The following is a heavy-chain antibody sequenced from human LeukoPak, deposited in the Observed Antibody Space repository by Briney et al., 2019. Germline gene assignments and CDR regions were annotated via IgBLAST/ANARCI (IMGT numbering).Heavy chain of an antibody. D-gene: IGHD2-15*01. CDR2: IYYSGST. V-gene: IGHV4-39*01. CDR3: ARLPGFCSGGSCYDY. CDR1: GGSISSSSYD. Sequence: PSETLSLTCTVSGGSISSSSYDWGWIRQPPGTGLEWMGIIYYSGSTYYNPSLKSRVTISVDTSKNQISLKLRSVTAADTAVYYCARLPGFCSGGSCYDYWGQGTLVTVSS. J-gene: IGHJ4*02.